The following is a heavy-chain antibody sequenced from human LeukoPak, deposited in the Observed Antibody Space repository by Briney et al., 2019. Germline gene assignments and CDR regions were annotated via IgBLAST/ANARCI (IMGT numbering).Heavy chain of an antibody. V-gene: IGHV3-7*01. CDR2: IKQDGSEK. Sequence: GGSLRLSCAASGFTFSSYWMSWFRQAPGKGLEWVANIKQDGSEKYYVDSVKGRFTISRDNAKNSLYLQMNSLRAEDTAVYYCARDRLRFLEWLSPPHDYWGQGTLVTVSS. CDR1: GFTFSSYW. J-gene: IGHJ4*02. D-gene: IGHD3-3*01. CDR3: ARDRLRFLEWLSPPHDY.